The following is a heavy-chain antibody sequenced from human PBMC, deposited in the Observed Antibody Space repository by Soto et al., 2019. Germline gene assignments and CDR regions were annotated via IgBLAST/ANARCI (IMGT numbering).Heavy chain of an antibody. CDR2: INAGNGHT. V-gene: IGHV1-3*01. CDR1: EYTFTSYV. Sequence: VNVSCKASEYTFTSYVMHWVRQAPGQSLEWIGWINAGNGHTKYSQKFQDRVTITRDTSANTAYMELSRLRSEDTAVYYCARELQGLYYFDYWGQGALVTVSS. J-gene: IGHJ4*02. D-gene: IGHD4-4*01. CDR3: ARELQGLYYFDY.